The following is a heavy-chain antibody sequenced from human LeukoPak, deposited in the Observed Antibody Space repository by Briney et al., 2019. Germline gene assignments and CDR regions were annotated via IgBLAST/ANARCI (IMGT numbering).Heavy chain of an antibody. J-gene: IGHJ3*02. D-gene: IGHD3-22*01. CDR2: IYYSGST. Sequence: PSETLSLTCTVSGGSISSGDYYWSWIRQPPGKGLEWIGYIYYSGSTHYDPSLKSRATISVDTSKNQFSLRLSSVTAADTAVYYCARDTVVISHDAFDIWGLGTMVTVSS. V-gene: IGHV4-30-4*08. CDR1: GGSISSGDYY. CDR3: ARDTVVISHDAFDI.